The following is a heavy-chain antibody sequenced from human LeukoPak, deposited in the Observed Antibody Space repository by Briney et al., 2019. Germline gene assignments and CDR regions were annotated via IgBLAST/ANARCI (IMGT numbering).Heavy chain of an antibody. D-gene: IGHD2-15*01. V-gene: IGHV3-23*01. Sequence: GGSLRLSCAASGFTFSSYAMSWVCQAPGKGLEWVSAISGSGGSTYYADSVKGRFTISRDNSKNTLYLQMNSLRAEDTAVYYCAKGPAYCSGGSCPGYFDYWGQGTLVTVSS. J-gene: IGHJ4*02. CDR3: AKGPAYCSGGSCPGYFDY. CDR1: GFTFSSYA. CDR2: ISGSGGST.